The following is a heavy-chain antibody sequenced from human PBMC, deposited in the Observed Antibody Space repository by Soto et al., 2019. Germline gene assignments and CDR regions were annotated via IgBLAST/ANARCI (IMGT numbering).Heavy chain of an antibody. V-gene: IGHV4-4*02. Sequence: QVQLQESGPGLVKPSGTLSLTCAVSGGSISTSNWWSWVRQPPGKGLEWIGEVYRTGSTNYNPSLASPLTISVDKSKNHFPLKLTSVTAAATAVYYCARARATIAAAAIFDCWGQGTLVTVSS. J-gene: IGHJ4*02. CDR2: VYRTGST. CDR3: ARARATIAAAAIFDC. CDR1: GGSISTSNW. D-gene: IGHD6-13*01.